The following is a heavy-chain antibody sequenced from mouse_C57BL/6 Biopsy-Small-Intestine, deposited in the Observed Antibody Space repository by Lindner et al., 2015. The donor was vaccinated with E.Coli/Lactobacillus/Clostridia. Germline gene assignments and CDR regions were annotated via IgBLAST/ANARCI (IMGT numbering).Heavy chain of an antibody. Sequence: VQLQESGAELVKPGASVKMSCKASGYTFTEYIIHWIKQRSGQGLEWIGWFYPGSGSIKYNEKFKDKATLTADKSSSTVYMEFSSLTSEDSAVYFCARHDYYGSTSAMDYWGQGTSVTVSS. CDR2: FYPGSGSI. D-gene: IGHD1-1*01. CDR3: ARHDYYGSTSAMDY. V-gene: IGHV1-62-2*01. J-gene: IGHJ4*01. CDR1: GYTFTEYI.